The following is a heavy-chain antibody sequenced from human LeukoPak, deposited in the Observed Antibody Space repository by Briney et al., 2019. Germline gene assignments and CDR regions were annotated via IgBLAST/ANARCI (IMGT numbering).Heavy chain of an antibody. V-gene: IGHV3-30*18. J-gene: IGHJ4*02. Sequence: GGSLRLSCAASGFTFGSYGMHWVRQAPGKGLEWVAVISYDGSNKYYADSVKGRFTISRDNSKNTLYLQMNSLRAEDTAVYYCAKDSTGYSYGPEDYWGQGTLVTVSS. D-gene: IGHD5-18*01. CDR1: GFTFGSYG. CDR3: AKDSTGYSYGPEDY. CDR2: ISYDGSNK.